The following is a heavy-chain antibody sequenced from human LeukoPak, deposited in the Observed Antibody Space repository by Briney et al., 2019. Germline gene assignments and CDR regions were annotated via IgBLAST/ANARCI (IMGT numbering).Heavy chain of an antibody. CDR1: GDTFTIYA. Sequence: GASVKVSSKASGDTFTIYAISWVRQAPGQGLEWMGGIIPIFGTANYAQKFQGRVTITADESTSTAYIELSSLRSSNTDVYYCESRPWITRRVDYCYPADVWGQGTTVTVSS. D-gene: IGHD2-21*02. CDR2: IIPIFGTA. V-gene: IGHV1-69*01. J-gene: IGHJ6*02. CDR3: ESRPWITRRVDYCYPADV.